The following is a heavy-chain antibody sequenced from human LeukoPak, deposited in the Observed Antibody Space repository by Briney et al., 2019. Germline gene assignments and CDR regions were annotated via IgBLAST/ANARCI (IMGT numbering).Heavy chain of an antibody. V-gene: IGHV3-13*01. CDR1: GFIFSNYD. CDR2: INTAGDT. Sequence: PGGSLRLSCAASGFIFSNYDVHWVRQATGKGLEWVSAINTAGDTYYPGSVKGRFTISRENAKNSFYLQMNSLRAGDTAVYYCARATVGMDVWGQGTTVTVSS. CDR3: ARATVGMDV. J-gene: IGHJ6*02.